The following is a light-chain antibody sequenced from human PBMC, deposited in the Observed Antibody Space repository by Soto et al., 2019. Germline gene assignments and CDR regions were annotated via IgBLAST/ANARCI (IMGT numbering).Light chain of an antibody. J-gene: IGKJ4*01. CDR2: GAS. Sequence: EIVMTQSPATLSVSPGERATLSCRASQSVSSNLAWYQQKPGQAPRLLIYGASTRATGIPARFSGSGSETDFTLPISSLQSEDSSVYYCQQYKNWPPVTFGGGTKVEI. CDR1: QSVSSN. CDR3: QQYKNWPPVT. V-gene: IGKV3-15*01.